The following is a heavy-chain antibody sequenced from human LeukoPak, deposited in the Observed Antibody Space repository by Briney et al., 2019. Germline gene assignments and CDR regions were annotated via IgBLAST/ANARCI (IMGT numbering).Heavy chain of an antibody. J-gene: IGHJ4*02. V-gene: IGHV3-48*03. CDR3: ARDSSSRPFDY. CDR1: GFSFSSFE. D-gene: IGHD6-6*01. Sequence: GGSLRLSCAASGFSFSSFEMHWVRQAPGKGLEWVSYISGTGRTIYYADSVKGRFTISRDDARNSLYLQMNSLRAEDTAVYYCARDSSSRPFDYWGQGTLVTVSS. CDR2: ISGTGRTI.